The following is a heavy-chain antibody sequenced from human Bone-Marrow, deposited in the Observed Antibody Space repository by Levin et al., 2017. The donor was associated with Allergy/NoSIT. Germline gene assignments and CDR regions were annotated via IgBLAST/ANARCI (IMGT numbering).Heavy chain of an antibody. D-gene: IGHD6-13*01. J-gene: IGHJ4*02. CDR2: IGGDNYTK. V-gene: IGHV3-48*01. Sequence: GGSLRLSCDASGFTFSSYGIIWVRQAPGKGLEWVSYIGGDNYTKYYADSVKGRFTISRDNVKKSLYLQMNSLRGEDTAVYYCAREGSWSSTWLGNYYFDYWGQGTLVTVSS. CDR1: GFTFSSYG. CDR3: AREGSWSSTWLGNYYFDY.